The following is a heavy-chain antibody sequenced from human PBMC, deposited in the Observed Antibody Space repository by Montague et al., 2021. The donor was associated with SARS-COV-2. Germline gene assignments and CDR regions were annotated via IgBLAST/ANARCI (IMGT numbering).Heavy chain of an antibody. CDR3: ARGRRPVEVPGAGTAGRAFAF. J-gene: IGHJ3*01. V-gene: IGHV4-34*01. CDR2: VNQSGTT. D-gene: IGHD4/OR15-4a*01. Sequence: SETLSLTCAISGGSFSKYYWSWIRQPPGKGLEWIGEVNQSGTTIYNPSVKSGVTISEDTSKNQFYLRLNSVTAADTAAYYCARGRRPVEVPGAGTAGRAFAFWGQGTMVTVSS. CDR1: GGSFSKYY.